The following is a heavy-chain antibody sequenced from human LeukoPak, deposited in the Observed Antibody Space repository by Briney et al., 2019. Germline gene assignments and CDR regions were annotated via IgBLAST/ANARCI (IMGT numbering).Heavy chain of an antibody. CDR2: IYSGVST. CDR1: GLTFRAFA. Sequence: PGGSLRLSCAASGLTFRAFAMSWVRQAPGKGLEWVSVIYSGVSTYYADSVKGRFTISRDNSKNTLYLQMNSLRAEDTALYYCARDRRYYDSSGYYFHWYFDLWGRGTLVTVSS. CDR3: ARDRRYYDSSGYYFHWYFDL. D-gene: IGHD3-22*01. V-gene: IGHV3-53*01. J-gene: IGHJ2*01.